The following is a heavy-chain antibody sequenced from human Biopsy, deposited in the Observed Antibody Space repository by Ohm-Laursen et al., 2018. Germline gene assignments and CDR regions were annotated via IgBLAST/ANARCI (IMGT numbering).Heavy chain of an antibody. J-gene: IGHJ1*01. Sequence: TLSLTCSVSGGSFTGHYWSWIRQPPGRGLEWIGHISYTGYTSYKSSLKSRVTISLDTSRKHFSLRLTSLAAADTAVYYCARGSNEYGGLYFPHWGQGTLVTVSS. CDR3: ARGSNEYGGLYFPH. V-gene: IGHV4-59*11. CDR1: GGSFTGHY. CDR2: ISYTGYT. D-gene: IGHD4-23*01.